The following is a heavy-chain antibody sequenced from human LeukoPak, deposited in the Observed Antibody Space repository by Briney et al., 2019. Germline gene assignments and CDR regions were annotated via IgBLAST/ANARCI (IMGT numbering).Heavy chain of an antibody. V-gene: IGHV3-30*18. CDR1: GFTFSSYG. CDR3: AKEASGTFDY. D-gene: IGHD3-10*01. J-gene: IGHJ4*02. CDR2: ISYDGSNK. Sequence: GGSLRLSCAASGFTFSSYGMHWVRQAPGKGLEWVAVISYDGSNKYYADSVKGRFTISRDNSKNTLYLQMNSLRAEDTAVYYCAKEASGTFDYWGQGTLVTVSS.